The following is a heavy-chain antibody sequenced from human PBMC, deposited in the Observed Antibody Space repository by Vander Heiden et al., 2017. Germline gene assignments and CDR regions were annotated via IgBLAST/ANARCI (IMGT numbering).Heavy chain of an antibody. Sequence: ELQRVQSGGGLVKPGGSLRLSWAASGFSFSSYDMNWVRQAPGKGLEWVSNISSSGTTAQSTDAVKGRFTISRDNAQHSMYLQMKRMREEYTAVYYSAISGVERDGYVDYWGQVTLVT. V-gene: IGHV3-48*02. J-gene: IGHJ4*02. CDR2: ISSSGTTA. CDR1: GFSFSSYD. D-gene: IGHD5-18*01. CDR3: AISGVERDGYVDY.